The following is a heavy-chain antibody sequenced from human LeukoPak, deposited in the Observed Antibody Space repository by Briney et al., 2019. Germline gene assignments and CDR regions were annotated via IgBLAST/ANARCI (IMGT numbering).Heavy chain of an antibody. CDR3: AREGSYDPWEYYYYYVDV. V-gene: IGHV3-30*03. D-gene: IGHD5-18*01. CDR1: GFIFSDYE. CDR2: ISYGGSSE. Sequence: GGSLRLSCAASGFIFSDYEMNWVRQAPGKGLEWVAVISYGGSSEYYADSVRGRFTISRDNSKNALYLQMNSLRAEDTAVYYCAREGSYDPWEYYYYYVDVWGKGTTVIVSS. J-gene: IGHJ6*03.